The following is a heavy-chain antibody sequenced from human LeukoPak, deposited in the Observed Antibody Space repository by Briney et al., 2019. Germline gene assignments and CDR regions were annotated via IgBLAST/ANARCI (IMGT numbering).Heavy chain of an antibody. CDR2: ISYDGSDT. CDR3: ARAQKYSYDAFDI. D-gene: IGHD4-11*01. CDR1: GFAFSSFA. Sequence: GGSLRLSCAASGFAFSSFALHWVRQAPGKGLDWVAVISYDGSDTYYADSVKGRFTISRDNAKNSLYLQMNSLSAEDTAVYYCARAQKYSYDAFDIWGQGTMVTVSS. J-gene: IGHJ3*02. V-gene: IGHV3-30-3*01.